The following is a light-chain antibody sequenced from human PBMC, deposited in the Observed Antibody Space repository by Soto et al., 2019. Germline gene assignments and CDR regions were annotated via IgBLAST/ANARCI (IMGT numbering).Light chain of an antibody. CDR3: HQRQSWPRT. Sequence: EIVMTHSPATLSVSPGQRASLSCRASQSVSTTVAWYHQKPGQAPRLLVYGASTRATGIPARFSGSGAGTDFTLTISDVQPEDFALYYCHQRQSWPRTFGQGTKVDIK. J-gene: IGKJ1*01. V-gene: IGKV3-15*01. CDR1: QSVSTT. CDR2: GAS.